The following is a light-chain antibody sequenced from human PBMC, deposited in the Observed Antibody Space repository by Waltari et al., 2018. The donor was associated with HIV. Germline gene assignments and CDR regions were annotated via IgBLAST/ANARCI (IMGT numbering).Light chain of an antibody. CDR1: QDISNG. CDR3: QQYDNLPIT. V-gene: IGKV1-33*01. J-gene: IGKJ5*01. Sequence: DIQRTQSPSSLSSSVGGRVPITCQASQDISNGLKWYQQKPGKAPKLLIYDASNLQTGVTSRFCGSGSWTDFTFPISSLQPEDIATYYCQQYDNLPITFGQGTRLEIK. CDR2: DAS.